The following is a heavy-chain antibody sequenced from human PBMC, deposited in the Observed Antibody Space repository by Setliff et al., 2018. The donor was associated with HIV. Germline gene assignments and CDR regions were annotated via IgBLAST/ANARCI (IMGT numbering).Heavy chain of an antibody. V-gene: IGHV4-39*07. CDR1: GGSISSSSYY. D-gene: IGHD3-10*01. J-gene: IGHJ3*02. CDR3: ARVPRITTLRNAFDI. Sequence: SETLSLTCTVSGGSISSSSYYWVWIRQPPGKGLEWIGSIYYSGSSGSTYYNPSLKSRVTISIDTSKNQFSLNLNSVTAADTAVYYCARVPRITTLRNAFDIWGQGTMVTVSS. CDR2: IYYSGSSGST.